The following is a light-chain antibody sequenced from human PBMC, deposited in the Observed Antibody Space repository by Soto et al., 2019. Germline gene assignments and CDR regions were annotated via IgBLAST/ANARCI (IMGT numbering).Light chain of an antibody. CDR2: GAS. CDR1: QSVSSN. J-gene: IGKJ1*01. Sequence: EIVMTQSPATLSVSLGEIATLFCRASQSVSSNLAWYQQNPGQAPRLLIYGASTRATGIPDRFSGSGSGTEFTLTISSLQSEDFAVYFCQQYNNWPPWTFGQGTKVEIK. V-gene: IGKV3-15*01. CDR3: QQYNNWPPWT.